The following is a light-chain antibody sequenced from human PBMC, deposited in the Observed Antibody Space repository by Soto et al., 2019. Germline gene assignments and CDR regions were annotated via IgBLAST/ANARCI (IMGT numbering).Light chain of an antibody. CDR2: DAS. CDR3: QQGGT. CDR1: QSVSNY. V-gene: IGKV3-11*01. Sequence: EIVLTQSPATLSLSPGERATLSCRTSQSVSNYLAWYQQKPCQAPRLLLYDASNSATSIPPRFSGSESGTDFTLTISSLEPKDFAVYYWQQGGTFGQGTRLEIK. J-gene: IGKJ5*01.